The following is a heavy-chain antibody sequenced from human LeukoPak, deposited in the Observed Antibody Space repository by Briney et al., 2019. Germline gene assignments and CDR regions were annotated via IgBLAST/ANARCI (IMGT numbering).Heavy chain of an antibody. Sequence: GGSLRLSCAASGFTFSTYWMHWVRRAPGKGLVWVSRINSDGSTTTCADSVKGRFTISRDNAKNTLYLQMNSLSAEDTAVYYCARVRYSSGWYSDYWGQGTLVTVSS. V-gene: IGHV3-74*01. D-gene: IGHD6-19*01. CDR2: INSDGSTT. CDR1: GFTFSTYW. CDR3: ARVRYSSGWYSDY. J-gene: IGHJ4*02.